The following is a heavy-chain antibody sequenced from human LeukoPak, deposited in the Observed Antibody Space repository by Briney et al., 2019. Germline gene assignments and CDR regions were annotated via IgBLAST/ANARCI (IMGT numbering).Heavy chain of an antibody. Sequence: GASVTVSFKASGGTFSSYAISWVRQPPGQGLEWMGRIIPIFGTANYAQKLQGRVTITADETTSTAYMELSSLRSEDTAVYYCASGYYYDSSGYCDYWGQGTLVTVSS. V-gene: IGHV1-69*13. CDR1: GGTFSSYA. CDR2: IIPIFGTA. D-gene: IGHD3-22*01. CDR3: ASGYYYDSSGYCDY. J-gene: IGHJ4*02.